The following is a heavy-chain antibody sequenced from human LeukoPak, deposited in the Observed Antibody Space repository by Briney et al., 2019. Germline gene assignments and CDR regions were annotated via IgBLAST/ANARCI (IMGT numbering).Heavy chain of an antibody. J-gene: IGHJ4*02. Sequence: SETLSLTCAVSGGSISSGGYSWSWIRQPPGKGLEWIGYIYHSGSTYYNPSLKSRVTISVDRSKNQFSLKLSSVTAADTAVYYCARYSSPDGHDYWGQGTLVTVSS. D-gene: IGHD6-13*01. CDR1: GGSISSGGYS. CDR2: IYHSGST. V-gene: IGHV4-30-2*01. CDR3: ARYSSPDGHDY.